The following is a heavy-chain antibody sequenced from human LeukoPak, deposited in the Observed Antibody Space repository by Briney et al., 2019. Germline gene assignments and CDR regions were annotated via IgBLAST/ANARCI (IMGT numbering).Heavy chain of an antibody. CDR1: GYTFTGYY. V-gene: IGHV1-2*02. CDR2: MNPNSGGT. J-gene: IGHJ5*02. D-gene: IGHD3-10*01. CDR3: AKGPYLWFGELLRFDP. Sequence: GASVKVSCKASGYTFTGYYMHWVRQAPGQGLEWMGWMNPNSGGTNYAQKFQGRVTMTRDTSISTAYMELSSLRAEDTAVYYCAKGPYLWFGELLRFDPWGQGTLVTVSS.